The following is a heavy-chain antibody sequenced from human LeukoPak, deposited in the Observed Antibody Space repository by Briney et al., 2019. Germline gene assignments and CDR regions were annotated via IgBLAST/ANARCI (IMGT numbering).Heavy chain of an antibody. CDR3: AKGIAAAGPYYYYGMDV. V-gene: IGHV3-9*01. CDR1: AFTFDDYS. CDR2: INWSSGNI. Sequence: GGSLRPSCSASAFTFDDYSMDWVRHAPGKGLEWVSGINWSSGNIGYANSVRGRFTISRDNAKNSLYLQMNSLRPEDTALYYCAKGIAAAGPYYYYGMDVWGQGTTVTVSS. D-gene: IGHD6-13*01. J-gene: IGHJ6*02.